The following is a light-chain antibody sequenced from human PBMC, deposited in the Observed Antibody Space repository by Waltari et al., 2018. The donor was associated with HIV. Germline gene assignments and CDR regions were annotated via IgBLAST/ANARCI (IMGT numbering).Light chain of an antibody. CDR2: EVS. CDR3: NSLTRSSTVI. CDR1: SSDVGDDNY. Sequence: QSALTQPASVSGSPGQSITISCTGTSSDVGDDNYVSWYQQHPGKAPKLMIYEVSNRPSGVSHRCSGSKSGNTASLTISGLQAEDEADYYCNSLTRSSTVIFGGGTKLTVL. V-gene: IGLV2-14*01. J-gene: IGLJ2*01.